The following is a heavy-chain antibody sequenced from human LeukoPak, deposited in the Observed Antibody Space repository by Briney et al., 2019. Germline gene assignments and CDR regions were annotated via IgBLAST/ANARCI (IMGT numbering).Heavy chain of an antibody. CDR3: ARCTTNFDY. CDR1: GFTFSSYW. V-gene: IGHV3-7*01. J-gene: IGHJ4*02. Sequence: PGGSLRLSCATSGFTFSSYWMSRVRQAPGKGLEWVANIKQDGSEKYYVDSVKGRFTISRDNAKNSLCLQMNSLRAEDTAVYYCARCTTNFDYWGQGTLVTVSS. D-gene: IGHD1-1*01. CDR2: IKQDGSEK.